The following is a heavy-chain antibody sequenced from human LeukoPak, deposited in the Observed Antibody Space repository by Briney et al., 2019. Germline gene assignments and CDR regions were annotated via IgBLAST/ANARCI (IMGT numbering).Heavy chain of an antibody. J-gene: IGHJ4*02. D-gene: IGHD3-16*01. Sequence: PGGSLRLSCAASGSTFSNYGMHWVRQAPGKGLEWVAVIWYDGSDKYHADSVKGRFTISRDNSKNTLYLQMNSLRVEDTAVYYCARPVVLGAYLRGAYYFDSWGQGTLVTVSS. V-gene: IGHV3-33*01. CDR2: IWYDGSDK. CDR1: GSTFSNYG. CDR3: ARPVVLGAYLRGAYYFDS.